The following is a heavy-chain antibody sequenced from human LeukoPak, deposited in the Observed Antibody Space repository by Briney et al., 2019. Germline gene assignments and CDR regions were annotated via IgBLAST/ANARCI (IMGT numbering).Heavy chain of an antibody. Sequence: GGSLRLSCTASGFTFSSYAMSWVRQAPGKGLEWVSSISNSGTATYYADHDKGRFTISRDNSKNTLFLQMSSLRPEDTALYYCATVIVVAGRGNGCWGQGTLVTVSS. V-gene: IGHV3-23*01. J-gene: IGHJ4*02. CDR3: ATVIVVAGRGNGC. CDR2: ISNSGTAT. CDR1: GFTFSSYA. D-gene: IGHD3-22*01.